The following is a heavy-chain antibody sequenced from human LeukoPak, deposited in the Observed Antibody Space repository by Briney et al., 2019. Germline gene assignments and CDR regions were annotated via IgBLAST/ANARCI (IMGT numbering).Heavy chain of an antibody. D-gene: IGHD6-19*01. CDR2: IYYSGST. V-gene: IGHV4-59*01. J-gene: IGHJ5*02. CDR3: ARVLYIAEAGTAWFDP. CDR1: GGSISSYY. Sequence: PSETLSLTCTVSGGSISSYYWSWIRRPPGKGLEWIGYIYYSGSTNYNPSLKSRVTISVDTSKNQFSLKLSSVTAADTAVYYCARVLYIAEAGTAWFDPWGQGTLVTVSS.